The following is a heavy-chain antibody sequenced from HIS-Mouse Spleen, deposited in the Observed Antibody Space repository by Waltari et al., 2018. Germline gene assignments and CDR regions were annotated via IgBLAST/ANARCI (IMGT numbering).Heavy chain of an antibody. J-gene: IGHJ2*01. D-gene: IGHD6-13*01. Sequence: QLQLQESGPGLVKPSETLSLTCTVSGGSISSSSYYWGWIRQPPGKGLEWIGIIYYSGGPHYNPSLKSRVTISVDTSKNQFSLKLSSVTAADTAVYYCAREIPYSSSWYDWYFDLWGRGTLVTVSS. CDR2: IYYSGGP. CDR1: GGSISSSSYY. CDR3: AREIPYSSSWYDWYFDL. V-gene: IGHV4-39*07.